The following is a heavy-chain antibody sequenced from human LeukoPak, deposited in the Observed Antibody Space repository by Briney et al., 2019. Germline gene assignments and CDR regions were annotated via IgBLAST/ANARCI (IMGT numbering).Heavy chain of an antibody. CDR3: AKPGYYYDSSGYYIDY. Sequence: PSETLSLTCTVSGGSISSSSYYWGWIRQPPGKGLEWIGSIYYSGSTYYNPSLKSRVTISVDTSKNQFSLKLSSVTAADTAVYYCAKPGYYYDSSGYYIDYWGQGTLVTVSS. D-gene: IGHD3-22*01. V-gene: IGHV4-39*01. J-gene: IGHJ4*02. CDR2: IYYSGST. CDR1: GGSISSSSYY.